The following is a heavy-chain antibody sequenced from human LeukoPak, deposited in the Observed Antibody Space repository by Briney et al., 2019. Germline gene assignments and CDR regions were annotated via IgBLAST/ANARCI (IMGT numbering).Heavy chain of an antibody. D-gene: IGHD2-21*01. CDR1: GYTFTGYY. J-gene: IGHJ4*02. CDR2: ISGYNGDT. Sequence: LWASVKVSCKASGYTFTGYYLHWVRQAPGQGLEWMGWISGYNGDTNYIQRVHGRFTMTTDTSTNTTYMELRSLRSDDTAVYYCARGDSKGPRGHFDYWGQGSPVSVSS. CDR3: ARGDSKGPRGHFDY. V-gene: IGHV1-18*04.